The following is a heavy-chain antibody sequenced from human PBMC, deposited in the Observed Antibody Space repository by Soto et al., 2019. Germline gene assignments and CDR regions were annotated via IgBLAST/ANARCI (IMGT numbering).Heavy chain of an antibody. CDR1: GGSFSGYY. CDR3: ARGIGAAAAGDY. CDR2: INHSGST. D-gene: IGHD6-13*01. J-gene: IGHJ4*02. Sequence: PSETLSLSCAVYGGSFSGYYWSWIRQPPGKGLEWIGEINHSGSTNYNPSLKSRVTISVDTSKNQFSLKLSSVTAADTAVYYCARGIGAAAAGDYWGQGTLVTVSS. V-gene: IGHV4-34*01.